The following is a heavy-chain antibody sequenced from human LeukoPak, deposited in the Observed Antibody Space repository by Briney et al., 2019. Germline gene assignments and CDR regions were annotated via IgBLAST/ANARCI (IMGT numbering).Heavy chain of an antibody. Sequence: PGGSLRLSCAASGFTFSSYDMNWVRQAPGRGLEWVSYISSSSSAIYYADSVKGRFTISRDNAKNSLYLQMNSLRAEDTALYYCARRFDIWGQGTMVTVSS. CDR1: GFTFSSYD. CDR2: ISSSSSAI. J-gene: IGHJ3*02. V-gene: IGHV3-48*01. CDR3: ARRFDI.